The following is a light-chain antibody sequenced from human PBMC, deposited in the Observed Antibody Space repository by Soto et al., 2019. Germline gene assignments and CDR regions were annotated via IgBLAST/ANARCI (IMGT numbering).Light chain of an antibody. CDR2: AAS. CDR3: QQTYSTPGT. CDR1: ESINIY. Sequence: DIQMTQSPTSLSASVGDRVSITCRASESINIYLNWYQKKSGEAPKLLIYAASSLQSGVPSRFSGSGAGTGFTLTISSLQPEYFATYYCQQTYSTPGTFGQGTKVEIK. J-gene: IGKJ1*01. V-gene: IGKV1-39*01.